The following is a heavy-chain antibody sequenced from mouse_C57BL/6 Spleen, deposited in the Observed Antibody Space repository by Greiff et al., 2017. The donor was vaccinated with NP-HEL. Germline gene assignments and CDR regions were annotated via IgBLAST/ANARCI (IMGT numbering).Heavy chain of an antibody. CDR1: GFTFSSYA. V-gene: IGHV5-4*01. CDR3: ARESWDYFDY. Sequence: DVMLVESGGGLVKPGGSLKLSCAASGFTFSSYAMSWVRQTPEKRLEWVATISDGGSYTYYPDNVKGRFTISRDNAKNNLYLQMSHLKSEDTAMYYCARESWDYFDYWGQGTTLTVSS. CDR2: ISDGGSYT. D-gene: IGHD4-1*01. J-gene: IGHJ2*01.